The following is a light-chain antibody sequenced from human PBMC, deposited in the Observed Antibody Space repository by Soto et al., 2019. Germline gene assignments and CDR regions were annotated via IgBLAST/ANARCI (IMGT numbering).Light chain of an antibody. J-gene: IGKJ1*01. CDR1: QIITRS. Sequence: EMEMTQSPATLSASVGYRSTLSCRASQIITRSLSWYQQKPGQAPRLLIYGASTRATGIPARFIGSGSGTDVTLTISRLEPEEFAMYFCQQYVSSPRTFGQGTKGDIK. CDR3: QQYVSSPRT. V-gene: IGKV3-15*01. CDR2: GAS.